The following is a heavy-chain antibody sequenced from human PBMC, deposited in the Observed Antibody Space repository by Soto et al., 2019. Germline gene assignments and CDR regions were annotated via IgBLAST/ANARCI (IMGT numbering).Heavy chain of an antibody. CDR1: GFTFSAYA. Sequence: QVQLVESGGGVVQPGRSLRLSCAASGFTFSAYAMHWVRQAPGKGLEWVAVISSDGSDEYYADSVKGRFTISRDNSKNSLFLQRNSLRAEDTALYYWASCEVQYDDYPVDYWGQGTLVTVPP. CDR3: ASCEVQYDDYPVDY. J-gene: IGHJ4*02. CDR2: ISSDGSDE. D-gene: IGHD4-17*01. V-gene: IGHV3-30*01.